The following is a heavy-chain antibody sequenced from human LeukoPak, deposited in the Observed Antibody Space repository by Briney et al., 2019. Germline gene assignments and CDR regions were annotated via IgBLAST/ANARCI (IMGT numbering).Heavy chain of an antibody. CDR3: AKTYDFWSGYYTGSPLGFDY. V-gene: IGHV3-48*01. D-gene: IGHD3-3*01. Sequence: PGGSLRLSCAASGFTFSSYSMNWVRQAPGKGLEWVSYISSSSSTIYYADSVKGRFTISRDNAKNSLYLQMNSLRAEDTAVYYYAKTYDFWSGYYTGSPLGFDYWGQGTLVTVSS. CDR2: ISSSSSTI. CDR1: GFTFSSYS. J-gene: IGHJ4*02.